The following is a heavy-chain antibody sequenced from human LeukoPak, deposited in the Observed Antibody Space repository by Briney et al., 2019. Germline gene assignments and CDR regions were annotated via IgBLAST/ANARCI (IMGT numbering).Heavy chain of an antibody. CDR2: IYYSVST. CDR1: GGSISSGDYY. V-gene: IGHV4-30-4*08. CDR3: ARSIVVVPAAHTYYDFWSGYPAYYYMDV. D-gene: IGHD3-3*01. J-gene: IGHJ6*03. Sequence: PSQTLSLTCTVSGGSISSGDYYWSWIRQPPGKGLEWIWYIYYSVSTYYNPSVKSRVTISVDTSKNQFSLKLSSVTAADTAVYYCARSIVVVPAAHTYYDFWSGYPAYYYMDVWGKGTTVTVSS.